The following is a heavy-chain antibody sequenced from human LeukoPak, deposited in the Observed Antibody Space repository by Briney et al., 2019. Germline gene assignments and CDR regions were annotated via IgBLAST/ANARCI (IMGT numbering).Heavy chain of an antibody. V-gene: IGHV3-21*04. CDR3: ARIEWERLGRAFDI. J-gene: IGHJ3*02. CDR1: GFTFRSYT. D-gene: IGHD1-26*01. CDR2: ITTSSSYV. Sequence: GESLRLSCAASGFTFRSYTMNWVRQAPGKGLEWVSSITTSSSYVYYADSVKGRFTISRDNSKNTLYLQMNSLRAEDMAVYYCARIEWERLGRAFDIWGQGTMVTVSS.